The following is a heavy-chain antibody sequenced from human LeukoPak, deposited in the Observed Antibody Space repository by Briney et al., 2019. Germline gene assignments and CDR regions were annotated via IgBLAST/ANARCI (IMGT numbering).Heavy chain of an antibody. CDR3: AREGVDSGSYYYYYYMDV. V-gene: IGHV3-33*08. D-gene: IGHD1-26*01. CDR2: IRFDGRNI. J-gene: IGHJ6*03. Sequence: GGSLRLSCAASGFTFSTYGMHWVRQAPGKGLEWVAFIRFDGRNIYYADSVKGRFTISRDNSKNTLHLQMNSLRAEDTAVYYCAREGVDSGSYYYYYYMDVWGKGTTVTISS. CDR1: GFTFSTYG.